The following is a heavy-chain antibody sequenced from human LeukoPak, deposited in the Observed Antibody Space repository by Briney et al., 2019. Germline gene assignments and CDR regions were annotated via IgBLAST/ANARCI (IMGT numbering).Heavy chain of an antibody. V-gene: IGHV3-21*01. CDR1: GFTFSVYS. Sequence: GGSLRLSCEASGFTFSVYSMNWVRQGPGKGLEWVSSISSRGDYIEYADSVKGRFTISRDKPKKSLYLQMNSLRAEDTAVYYCARSRDAYKGAFDIWGQGTMVTVSS. J-gene: IGHJ3*02. CDR2: ISSRGDYI. CDR3: ARSRDAYKGAFDI. D-gene: IGHD5-24*01.